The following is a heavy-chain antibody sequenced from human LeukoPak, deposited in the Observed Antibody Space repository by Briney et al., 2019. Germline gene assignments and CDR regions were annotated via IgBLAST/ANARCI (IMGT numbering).Heavy chain of an antibody. CDR2: ISESGAGT. J-gene: IGHJ4*02. V-gene: IGHV3-23*01. Sequence: PGGSLRLSXAASGITLSSYAMNWLRQAPGKGLEWVSSISESGAGTYHADSVKGRSTISRDNSKNTLYLQMNSLRAEDTAVYYCAKMARNYYDSSGPLDYWGQGTLVTVSS. D-gene: IGHD3-22*01. CDR3: AKMARNYYDSSGPLDY. CDR1: GITLSSYA.